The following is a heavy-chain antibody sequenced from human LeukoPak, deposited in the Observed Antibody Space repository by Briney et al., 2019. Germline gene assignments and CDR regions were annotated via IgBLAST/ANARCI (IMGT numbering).Heavy chain of an antibody. CDR3: AKVANYYESSGYIDY. V-gene: IGHV3-23*01. CDR2: ISGSGGSK. CDR1: GFTFSSYW. D-gene: IGHD3-22*01. J-gene: IGHJ4*02. Sequence: GGSLRLSCAASGFTFSSYWMGWVRQAPGKGLEWLSAISGSGGSKSYADSVKARFTISRDKSKNTLYLQMSSLRVEDTAVYYCAKVANYYESSGYIDYWGQGTLVIVSS.